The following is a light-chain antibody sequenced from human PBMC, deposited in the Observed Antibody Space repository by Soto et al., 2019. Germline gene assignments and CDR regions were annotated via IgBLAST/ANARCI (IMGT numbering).Light chain of an antibody. J-gene: IGKJ5*01. V-gene: IGKV1-5*03. CDR2: KAS. CDR1: QTISSW. CDR3: QQYYSYPLIT. Sequence: DIQMTQSPSTLSASVRDRVTITCRASQTISSWLAWFQQRPGRAPKFLIYKASSLKNGVPLRFSGSGSGTQFTLTISCLQSEDFASYYCQQYYSYPLITFGQVTRRGSK.